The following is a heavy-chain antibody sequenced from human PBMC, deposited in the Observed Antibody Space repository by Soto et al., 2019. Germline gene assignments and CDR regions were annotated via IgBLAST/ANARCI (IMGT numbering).Heavy chain of an antibody. V-gene: IGHV3-7*01. CDR1: GFIFTDYW. CDR3: VCYKTGTTLQRLDY. J-gene: IGHJ4*02. CDR2: VNEAGSET. D-gene: IGHD1-1*01. Sequence: EVQLVESGGGLVQPGGSLRLSCATSGFIFTDYWMAWFRQAPGKGLEWVANVNEAGSETYYVDSVKGRFTISRDNAKNSLYLQMNSLRAEDTAFYYCVCYKTGTTLQRLDYWGQGTLATVSS.